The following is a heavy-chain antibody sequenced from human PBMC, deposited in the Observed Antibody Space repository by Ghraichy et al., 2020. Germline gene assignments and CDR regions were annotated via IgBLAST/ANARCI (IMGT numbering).Heavy chain of an antibody. CDR1: GGSISSGGYY. D-gene: IGHD4-17*01. CDR3: VASGDYYWYFDL. CDR2: IYYSGST. Sequence: TLSLTCTVSGGSISSGGYYWSWIRQHPGKGLEWIGYIYYSGSTYYNPSLKSRVTISVDTSKNQFSLKLSSVTAADTAVYYCVASGDYYWYFDLWGRGTLVTVSS. J-gene: IGHJ2*01. V-gene: IGHV4-31*03.